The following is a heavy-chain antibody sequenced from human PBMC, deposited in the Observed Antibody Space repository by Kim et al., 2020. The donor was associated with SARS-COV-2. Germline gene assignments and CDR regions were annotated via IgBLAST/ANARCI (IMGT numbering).Heavy chain of an antibody. CDR3: TRVSGWYGYAFDI. D-gene: IGHD6-19*01. V-gene: IGHV3-49*04. CDR2: IRSKAYGGTT. CDR1: GFTFGDYA. J-gene: IGHJ3*02. Sequence: GGSLRLSCTASGFTFGDYAMSWVRQAPGKGLEWVGFIRSKAYGGTTEYAASVKGRFTISRDDSKSIAYLQMNSLKTEDTAVYYCTRVSGWYGYAFDIWGQGTMVTVSS.